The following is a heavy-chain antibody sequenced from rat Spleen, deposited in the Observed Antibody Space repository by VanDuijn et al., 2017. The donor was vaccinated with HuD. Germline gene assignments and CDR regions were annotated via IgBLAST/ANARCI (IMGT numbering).Heavy chain of an antibody. D-gene: IGHD1-12*01. CDR1: GFTFNHYD. J-gene: IGHJ2*01. V-gene: IGHV5-25*01. CDR3: ARGCRPFDY. CDR2: ISPSSNNI. Sequence: EVQLVESGGGLVQPGRSLKLSCVASGFTFNHYDMAWVRQAPTKGLEWVASISPSSNNIYYRDSVKGRFTVSRDNAKSTLHLQMDSLRSNDTATYYCARGCRPFDYWCQGVMVTVSS.